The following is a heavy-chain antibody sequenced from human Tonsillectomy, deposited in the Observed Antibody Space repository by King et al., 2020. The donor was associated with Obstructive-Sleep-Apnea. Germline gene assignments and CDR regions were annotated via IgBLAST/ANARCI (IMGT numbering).Heavy chain of an antibody. CDR3: ARVGEEGDY. V-gene: IGHV1-18*01. CDR1: GYTFSSYG. J-gene: IGHJ4*02. D-gene: IGHD3-16*01. CDR2: ISTYNSDT. Sequence: VQLVESGAEVKKPGASVKVSCKTSGYTFSSYGITWVRQAPGQGLEWMGWISTYNSDTNYAQKLQGRVTMATDTSTSTAYMELRSLRSDDTAVYYCARVGEEGDYWGQGTLVTVSS.